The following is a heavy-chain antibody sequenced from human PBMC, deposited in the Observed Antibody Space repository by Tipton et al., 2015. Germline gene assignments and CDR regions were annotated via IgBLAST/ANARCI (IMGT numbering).Heavy chain of an antibody. Sequence: PGLVKPSQTLSLTCAISGDSVSSNSAAWNWIRQSPSRGLEWLGRTYYRSKWYDDYAVSVKSRITINPDTSKNQFSLQLNSVTAADTAVYYCARHGEKYCSGGDCYPRSPDYWGQGTLVTVSS. D-gene: IGHD2-15*01. CDR1: GDSVSSNSAA. CDR2: TYYRSKWYD. J-gene: IGHJ4*02. CDR3: ARHGEKYCSGGDCYPRSPDY. V-gene: IGHV6-1*01.